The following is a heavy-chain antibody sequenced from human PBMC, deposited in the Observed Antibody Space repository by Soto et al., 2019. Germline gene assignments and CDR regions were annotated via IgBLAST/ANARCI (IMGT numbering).Heavy chain of an antibody. CDR3: VKGSAGARQDFDY. CDR1: GFSFSNFG. Sequence: QVQLVESGGGVVQPGRSLRLSCAASGFSFSNFGMHWVRQAPGKGLEWVAAISADGSDKYFSGSVKGRFTISRDNSKNPLFRQINSRRVEATAVNSCVKGSAGARQDFDYWGKGTLATV. CDR2: ISADGSDK. J-gene: IGHJ4*02. V-gene: IGHV3-30*18. D-gene: IGHD3-3*01.